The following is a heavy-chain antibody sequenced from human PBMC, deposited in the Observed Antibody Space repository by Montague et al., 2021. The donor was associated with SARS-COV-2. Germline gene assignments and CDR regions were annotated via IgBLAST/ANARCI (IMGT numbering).Heavy chain of an antibody. J-gene: IGHJ6*02. V-gene: IGHV4-59*01. CDR2: IYYSGST. D-gene: IGHD4-17*01. CDR3: ARYTRQIRLIVFDYGMDV. Sequence: SETLSLTCTVSGGSISSYYWSWIRQPPGKGLEWIGYIYYSGSTNYNPSLKSRVTISVDTSKNQFSLKLSSVTAADTAVYYCARYTRQIRLIVFDYGMDVWGQGTTGTVSS. CDR1: GGSISSYY.